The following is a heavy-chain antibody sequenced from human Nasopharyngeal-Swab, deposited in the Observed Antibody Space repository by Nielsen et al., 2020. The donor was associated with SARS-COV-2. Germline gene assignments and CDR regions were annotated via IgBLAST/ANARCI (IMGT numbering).Heavy chain of an antibody. J-gene: IGHJ5*02. Sequence: GESLKISCMASGYSFVNHWIGWVRQKPGKGLEWMGMVYPVNSEVAYSPSFQGQVTISADKSSNTAYLQWNSLRASDTAMYFCARRAARDGYNYEVDPWGQGTLVTVSS. CDR2: VYPVNSEV. V-gene: IGHV5-51*01. CDR1: GYSFVNHW. CDR3: ARRAARDGYNYEVDP. D-gene: IGHD5-24*01.